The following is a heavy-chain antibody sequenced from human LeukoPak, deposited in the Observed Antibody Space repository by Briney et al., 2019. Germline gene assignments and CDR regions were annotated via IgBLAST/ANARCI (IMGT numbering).Heavy chain of an antibody. Sequence: GGSLRLSCAASGFTFSSYGMHWVHQAPGKGLEWVAVISYDGSNKYYADSVKGRFTISRDNSKNTLYLQMNSLRAEDTAVYYCAKDLGYCSVYYYYGMDVWGQGTTVTVSS. CDR3: AKDLGYCSVYYYYGMDV. CDR2: ISYDGSNK. J-gene: IGHJ6*02. V-gene: IGHV3-30*18. CDR1: GFTFSSYG. D-gene: IGHD2-15*01.